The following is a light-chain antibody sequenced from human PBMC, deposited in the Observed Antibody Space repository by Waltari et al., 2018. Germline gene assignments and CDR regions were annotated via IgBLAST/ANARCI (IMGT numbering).Light chain of an antibody. CDR3: LLWYSGPRWV. J-gene: IGLJ3*02. Sequence: QAVVTQEPSLTVSPGGTVTLTCGSSTGAVTSGQYPYWFQQNPGQVPRTLIDDTKNKHSWTPARFSGPLLGGKAALTLSGAQPEDEAEYYCLLWYSGPRWVFGGGTKLSVL. V-gene: IGLV7-46*01. CDR2: DTK. CDR1: TGAVTSGQY.